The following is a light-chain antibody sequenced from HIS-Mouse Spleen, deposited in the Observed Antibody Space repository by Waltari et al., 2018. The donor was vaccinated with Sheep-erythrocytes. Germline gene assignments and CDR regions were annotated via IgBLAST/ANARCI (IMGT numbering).Light chain of an antibody. J-gene: IGLJ1*01. Sequence: QSALTQPRSVSGSPGQSVTISCTGTSSDVGGYNYVSWYQQHPGQAPKLIIYDVRKRPSGVPSLFSGSKSGNTASLTISGLQAEDEADYYCCSYAGSYNHVFATGTKVTVL. CDR2: DVR. CDR3: CSYAGSYNHV. V-gene: IGLV2-11*01. CDR1: SSDVGGYNY.